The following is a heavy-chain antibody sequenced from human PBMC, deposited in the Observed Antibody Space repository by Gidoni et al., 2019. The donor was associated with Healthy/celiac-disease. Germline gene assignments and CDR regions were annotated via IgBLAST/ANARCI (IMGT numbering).Heavy chain of an antibody. J-gene: IGHJ6*03. CDR3: ASTRVVYCSSTSCFWDYYMDV. Sequence: EVQLVESGGGLVKPGGSLRLSCAASGFTFSSYSMNWVRQAPGKGLAGVSSISSSRSYIYYADSVKGRFTISRDNAKNSLYLQMNSLRAEDTAVYYCASTRVVYCSSTSCFWDYYMDVWGKGTTVTVSS. CDR2: ISSSRSYI. D-gene: IGHD2-2*01. V-gene: IGHV3-21*01. CDR1: GFTFSSYS.